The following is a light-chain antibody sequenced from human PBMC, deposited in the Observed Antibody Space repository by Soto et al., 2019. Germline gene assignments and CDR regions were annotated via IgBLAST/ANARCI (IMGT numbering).Light chain of an antibody. CDR1: SSDVGGYNY. J-gene: IGLJ1*01. Sequence: LTQPASVSGSPGQSITISCTGTSSDVGGYNYVSWYQQHPGKAPKLMIYEVSNRPSGVSNRFSGSRSGNTASLTISGLQAEDEADYYCSSYTSSSTYVFGTGTRSPS. V-gene: IGLV2-14*01. CDR3: SSYTSSSTYV. CDR2: EVS.